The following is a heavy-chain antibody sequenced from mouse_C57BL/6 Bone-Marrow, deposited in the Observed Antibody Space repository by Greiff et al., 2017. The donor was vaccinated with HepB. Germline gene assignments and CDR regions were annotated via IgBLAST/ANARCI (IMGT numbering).Heavy chain of an antibody. CDR2: ISSGSSTI. CDR1: GFTFSDYG. D-gene: IGHD1-1*01. CDR3: ARRSTTVEGTYFDV. J-gene: IGHJ1*03. Sequence: DVMLVESGGGLVKPGGSLKLSCAASGFTFSDYGMHWVRQAPEKGLEWVAYISSGSSTIYYADTVKGRFTISRDNAKNTLFLQMTSLRSEDTAMYYCARRSTTVEGTYFDVWGTGTTVTVSS. V-gene: IGHV5-17*01.